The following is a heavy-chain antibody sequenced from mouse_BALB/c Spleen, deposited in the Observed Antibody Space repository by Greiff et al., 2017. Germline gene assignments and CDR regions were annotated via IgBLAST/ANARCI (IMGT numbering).Heavy chain of an antibody. CDR3: VRHGGYDYAFAY. Sequence: EVQGVESGGGLVKPGGSLKLSCAASGFAFSSYDMSWVRQTPEKRLEWVAYISSGGGSTYYPDTVKGRFTISRDNAKNTLYLQMSSLKSEDTAMYYCVRHGGYDYAFAYWGQGTLVTVSA. J-gene: IGHJ3*01. CDR2: ISSGGGST. CDR1: GFAFSSYD. D-gene: IGHD2-4*01. V-gene: IGHV5-12-1*01.